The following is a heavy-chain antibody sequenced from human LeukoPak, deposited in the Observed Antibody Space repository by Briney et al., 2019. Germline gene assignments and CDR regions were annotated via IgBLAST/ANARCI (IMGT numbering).Heavy chain of an antibody. CDR2: IYYSGST. D-gene: IGHD3-9*01. CDR3: ASIRPYYDILTGYYMGFDP. J-gene: IGHJ5*02. V-gene: IGHV4-31*03. CDR1: GGSISSGGYY. Sequence: SETLSLTCTVSGGSISSGGYYWSWIRQHPGKGLEWTGYIYYSGSTYYNPSLKSRVTISVDTSKNQFSLKLSSVTAADTAVYYCASIRPYYDILTGYYMGFDPWGQGTLVTVSS.